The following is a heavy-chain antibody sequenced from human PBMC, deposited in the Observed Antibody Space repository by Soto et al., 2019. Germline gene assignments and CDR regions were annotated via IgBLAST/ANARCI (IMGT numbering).Heavy chain of an antibody. CDR1: EFTVSSNY. Sequence: GESVKISCXASEFTVSSNYMSWVRQAPGKGLEWVSVFYPDGTTYYADSVQGRFTISRDNSKNTLYLQMNSLRAEDTAVYYCARETLTTGGGAFDIWGQGTMVTVSS. V-gene: IGHV3-53*01. CDR2: FYPDGTT. D-gene: IGHD4-17*01. J-gene: IGHJ3*02. CDR3: ARETLTTGGGAFDI.